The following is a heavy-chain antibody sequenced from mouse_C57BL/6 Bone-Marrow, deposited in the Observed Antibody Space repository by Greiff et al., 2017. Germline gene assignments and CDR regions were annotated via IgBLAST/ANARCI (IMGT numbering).Heavy chain of an antibody. CDR2: IWWDDDK. CDR3: ARASYYSNYGAY. V-gene: IGHV8-8*01. J-gene: IGHJ3*01. CDR1: GFSLSTFGMG. Sequence: QVTLKESGPGILQPSQTLSLTCSFSGFSLSTFGMGVGWIRQPSGKGLEWLAHIWWDDDKYYNPALKSRLTISKDTSKNQVFLKIANVDTADTATYYCARASYYSNYGAYWGQGTLVTVSA. D-gene: IGHD2-5*01.